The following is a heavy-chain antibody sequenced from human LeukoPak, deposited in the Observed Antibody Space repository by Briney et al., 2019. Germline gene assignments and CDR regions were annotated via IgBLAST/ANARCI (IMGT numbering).Heavy chain of an antibody. CDR1: GYSISSGYF. V-gene: IGHV4-38-2*01. CDR2: INHSGST. J-gene: IGHJ4*02. CDR3: ARGARGYYFHFDY. D-gene: IGHD3-3*01. Sequence: PSETLSLTCAVSGYSISSGYFWGWIRQPPGKGLEWIGEINHSGSTNYNPSLKSRVTTSVDTSKNQFSLKLSSVTAADTAVYYCARGARGYYFHFDYWGQGTLVTVSS.